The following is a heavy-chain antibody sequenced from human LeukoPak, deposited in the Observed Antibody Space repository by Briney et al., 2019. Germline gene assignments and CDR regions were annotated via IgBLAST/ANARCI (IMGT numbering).Heavy chain of an antibody. CDR2: ISGSGGST. D-gene: IGHD1-26*01. J-gene: IGHJ4*02. CDR1: GFTFSSYA. CDR3: AKDRSGSYYYFDY. Sequence: PGGSLRLSCAASGFTFSSYAMSWVRQAPGKGLEWVSAISGSGGSTYYADSVKGRFTISGDNSKNTLYLQMNSLRAEDTAVYYCAKDRSGSYYYFDYWGQGTLVTVSS. V-gene: IGHV3-23*01.